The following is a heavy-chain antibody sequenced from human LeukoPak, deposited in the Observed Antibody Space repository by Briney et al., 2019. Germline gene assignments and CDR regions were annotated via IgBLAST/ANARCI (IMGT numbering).Heavy chain of an antibody. V-gene: IGHV1-18*01. Sequence: ASVKVSCKASGYTFSSYSISWVRQAPGQGLEWRGWISAYNGNTYYARNLQGRVTMTTDTSTNTAYMEMRSLRSDDTAVYYCARSTPSGTGFSSGWKDYWGQGTLVTVS. CDR3: ARSTPSGTGFSSGWKDY. CDR2: ISAYNGNT. CDR1: GYTFSSYS. D-gene: IGHD6-19*01. J-gene: IGHJ4*02.